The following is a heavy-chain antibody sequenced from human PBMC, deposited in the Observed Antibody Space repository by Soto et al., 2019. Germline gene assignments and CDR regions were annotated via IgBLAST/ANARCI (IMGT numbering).Heavy chain of an antibody. J-gene: IGHJ4*02. V-gene: IGHV3-23*01. D-gene: IGHD4-17*01. CDR2: ISGSGTYT. CDR3: AKDRTVTTTFLDY. Sequence: GGSLRLSCSASGFTFSSYAMSWVRQAPGKGLEWVSAISGSGTYTYDADSVRGRFTISRDNSKNTLYLQMNSLRAEDTAVYYCAKDRTVTTTFLDYWGQGTLVTVSS. CDR1: GFTFSSYA.